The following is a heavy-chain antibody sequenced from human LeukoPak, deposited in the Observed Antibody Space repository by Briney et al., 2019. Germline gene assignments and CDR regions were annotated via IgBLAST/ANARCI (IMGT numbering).Heavy chain of an antibody. V-gene: IGHV4-39*01. Sequence: SETLSLTCTVSGGSISSSSYYWGWIRQPPGKGLEWIGSIYYSGSTYYNPSLKSRVTISVDTSKNQFSLKLSSVTAADTAVYYCAASLFLEWLLPFDYWGQGTLVTVSS. CDR2: IYYSGST. CDR1: GGSISSSSYY. D-gene: IGHD3-3*01. J-gene: IGHJ4*02. CDR3: AASLFLEWLLPFDY.